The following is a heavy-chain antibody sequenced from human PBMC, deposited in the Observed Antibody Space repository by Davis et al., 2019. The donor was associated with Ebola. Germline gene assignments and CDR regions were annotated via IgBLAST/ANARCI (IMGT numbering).Heavy chain of an antibody. CDR2: IKEDGSDK. CDR1: GFTFNDAW. J-gene: IGHJ5*02. CDR3: ARTPGAPPRAQRP. Sequence: GESLKISCAASGFTFNDAWMTWVRQAPGKGLEWVANIKEDGSDKNYVDSVKGRFTVSRDNARNSLYLQMNSLTAEDTALYYCARTPGAPPRAQRPW. V-gene: IGHV3-7*01. D-gene: IGHD6-25*01.